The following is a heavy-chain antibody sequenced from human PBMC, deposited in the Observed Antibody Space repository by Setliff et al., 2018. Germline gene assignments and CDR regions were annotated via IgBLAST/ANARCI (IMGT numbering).Heavy chain of an antibody. CDR3: ARGGKILEWLYAHDY. CDR2: IYYSGST. J-gene: IGHJ4*02. Sequence: SEILSLTCTVSGGSISSSSYYWGWIRQPPGKGLEWIGSIYYSGSTYYNPSLKSRVTISVDTSKDQFSLKLSSVTAADTAVYYCARGGKILEWLYAHDYWGQGTLVTVSS. D-gene: IGHD3-3*01. CDR1: GGSISSSSYY. V-gene: IGHV4-39*07.